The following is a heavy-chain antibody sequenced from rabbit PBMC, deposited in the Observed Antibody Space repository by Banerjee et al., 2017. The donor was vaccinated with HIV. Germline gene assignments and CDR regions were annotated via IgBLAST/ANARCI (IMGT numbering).Heavy chain of an antibody. J-gene: IGHJ3*01. CDR2: IDPVFGST. CDR1: GFTLSSSYY. D-gene: IGHD6-1*01. CDR3: ARDYAGYAGYGYGFEL. V-gene: IGHV1S7*01. Sequence: QLVESGGGLVQPEGSLTLSCKASGFTLSSSYYMSWVRQAPGKGLEWIGYIDPVFGSTYYASWVNGRFTISSHNAQNTLYLQLNSLTAADTATYFCARDYAGYAGYGYGFELWGQGTLVTVS.